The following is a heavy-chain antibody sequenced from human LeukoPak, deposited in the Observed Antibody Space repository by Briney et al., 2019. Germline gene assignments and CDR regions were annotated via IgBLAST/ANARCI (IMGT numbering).Heavy chain of an antibody. CDR1: RFTFSNYG. J-gene: IGHJ3*02. V-gene: IGHV3-30*02. CDR3: AKEGVGRYGDAFDI. CDR2: IRSDGSDK. D-gene: IGHD3-3*01. Sequence: GGSLRLSCAASRFTFSNYGMHWVRQAPGKGLEWVAFIRSDGSDKYYAGSVKGRFTISRDNSKNTLHLQMNSLRGDDTAVYYCAKEGVGRYGDAFDIWGQGTMVTVSS.